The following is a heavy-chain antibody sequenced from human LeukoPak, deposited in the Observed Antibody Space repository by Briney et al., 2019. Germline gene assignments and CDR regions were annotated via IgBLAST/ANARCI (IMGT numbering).Heavy chain of an antibody. CDR2: INPNSGGT. CDR3: ARGSTGGSYLPYYFDY. CDR1: GYTFTGYY. D-gene: IGHD1-26*01. V-gene: IGHV1-2*02. J-gene: IGHJ4*02. Sequence: GASVKVSCKASGYTFTGYYMHWVRQAPGQGLEWMGWINPNSGGTNYAQKFQGRVTMARDTSISTAYMELSSLRSDDTALYYCARGSTGGSYLPYYFDYWGQGTLVTVSS.